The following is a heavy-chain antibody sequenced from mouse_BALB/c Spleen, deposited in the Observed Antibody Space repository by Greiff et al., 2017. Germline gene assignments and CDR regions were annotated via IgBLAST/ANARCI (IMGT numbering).Heavy chain of an antibody. J-gene: IGHJ2*01. V-gene: IGHV5-12-2*01. CDR3: ARHYDFDFDY. CDR2: ISNGGGST. Sequence: EVMLVESGGGLVQPGGSLKLSCAASGFTFSSYTMSWVRQTPEKRLEWVAYISNGGGSTYYPDTVKGRFTISRDNAKNTLYLQMSSLKSEDTAMYYCARHYDFDFDYWGQGTTLTVSS. CDR1: GFTFSSYT. D-gene: IGHD2-4*01.